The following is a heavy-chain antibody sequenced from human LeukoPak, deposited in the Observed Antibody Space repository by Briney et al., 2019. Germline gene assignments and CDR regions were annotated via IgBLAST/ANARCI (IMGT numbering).Heavy chain of an antibody. CDR3: ARGARKGDDYGGFFDY. CDR1: GFTFNTYN. D-gene: IGHD4-23*01. CDR2: ITSSSSYI. Sequence: GGSLRLSCAASGFTFNTYNMNWVRQAPGQGLEWVSSITSSSSYIYYADSVKGRFTISRDNAKNSLYLQMNSLRAEDTAVYYCARGARKGDDYGGFFDYWGQGTLVTVSS. J-gene: IGHJ4*02. V-gene: IGHV3-21*01.